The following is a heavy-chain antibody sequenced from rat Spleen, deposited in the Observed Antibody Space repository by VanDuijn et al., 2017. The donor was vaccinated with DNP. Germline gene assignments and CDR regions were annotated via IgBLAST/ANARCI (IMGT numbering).Heavy chain of an antibody. D-gene: IGHD4-3*01. CDR2: IGSDGYAP. Sequence: EVQLVESGGGLVQPGNSLKLSCAASGFIFSDYAMAWVRQAPTKGLEWVAYIGSDGYAPYYGDSVKGRFAISRDNAKSTLYLQMNSLRSEDMATYYCVRWNSGHFDYWGQGVMVPVSS. CDR1: GFIFSDYA. CDR3: VRWNSGHFDY. J-gene: IGHJ2*01. V-gene: IGHV5S23*01.